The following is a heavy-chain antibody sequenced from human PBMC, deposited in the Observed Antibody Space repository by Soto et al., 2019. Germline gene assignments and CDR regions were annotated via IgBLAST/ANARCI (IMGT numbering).Heavy chain of an antibody. J-gene: IGHJ4*02. CDR1: GGSISSGDYY. CDR3: ARYTVVTSLFDY. D-gene: IGHD2-21*02. CDR2: IYYSGST. Sequence: SETLSLTCTVSGGSISSGDYYWSWIRQPPGKGLEWIGYIYYSGSTYYNPSLKSRVTISVDTSKNQFSLKLSSVTAADTAVYYCARYTVVTSLFDYWGQGTLVTVSS. V-gene: IGHV4-30-4*01.